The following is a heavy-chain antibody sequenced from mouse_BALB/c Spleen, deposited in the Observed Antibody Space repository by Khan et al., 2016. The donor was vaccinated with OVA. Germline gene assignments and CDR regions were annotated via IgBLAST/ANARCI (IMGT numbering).Heavy chain of an antibody. V-gene: IGHV3-2*02. CDR1: GYSITSDYA. Sequence: VQLKDSGPGLVKPSQSLSLTCTVTGYSITSDYAWNWIRQFPGNKLEWMGYISYSGSTNYNPALKSRTSITRDTSKNTFFLQLNSVTTEDTATYYCARDGSRYNYAMDYWGQGTSVTVSS. J-gene: IGHJ4*01. D-gene: IGHD2-3*01. CDR2: ISYSGST. CDR3: ARDGSRYNYAMDY.